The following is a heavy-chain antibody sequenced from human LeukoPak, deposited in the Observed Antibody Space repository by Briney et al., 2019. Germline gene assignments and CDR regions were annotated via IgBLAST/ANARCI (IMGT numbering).Heavy chain of an antibody. J-gene: IGHJ4*02. D-gene: IGHD6-19*01. CDR3: ARGYSSGWYYY. V-gene: IGHV4-39*01. Sequence: SETLSLTCTVSGGSISSSSYYWGWIRQPPGKGLEWIGSIYYSGSTYYNPSLRSRVTISVDTSKNQFSLKLSSVTAADTAVYYCARGYSSGWYYYWGQGTLVTVSS. CDR2: IYYSGST. CDR1: GGSISSSSYY.